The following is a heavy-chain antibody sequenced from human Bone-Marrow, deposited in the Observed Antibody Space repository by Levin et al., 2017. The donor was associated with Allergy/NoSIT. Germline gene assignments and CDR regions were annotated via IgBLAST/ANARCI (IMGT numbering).Heavy chain of an antibody. D-gene: IGHD3-3*01. Sequence: GGSLRLSCAASGFTFNDHYMSWIRQTPGKGLEWVSYISSIGNTIYYAASVQGRFTISRDNAKNSLFMQMNSLRAEDTAVYYCARYHDFWSGYHHFDYWGQGTLVTVSS. CDR2: ISSIGNTI. CDR3: ARYHDFWSGYHHFDY. CDR1: GFTFNDHY. V-gene: IGHV3-11*01. J-gene: IGHJ4*02.